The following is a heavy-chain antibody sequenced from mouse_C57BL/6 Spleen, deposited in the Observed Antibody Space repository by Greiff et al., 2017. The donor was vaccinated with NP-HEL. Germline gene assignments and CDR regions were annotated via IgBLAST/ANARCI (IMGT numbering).Heavy chain of an antibody. CDR3: AKGNDYDGYAMYY. CDR2: IWRGGST. J-gene: IGHJ4*01. V-gene: IGHV2-5*01. CDR1: GFSLTSYG. Sequence: VQLQQSGPGLVQPSQSLSITCTVSGFSLTSYGVHWVRQSPGKGLEWLGVIWRGGSTDYNAAFMSRLSITKDNSKSQVFFKMNSLQADDTAIYYCAKGNDYDGYAMYYWGQGTSVTVSS. D-gene: IGHD2-4*01.